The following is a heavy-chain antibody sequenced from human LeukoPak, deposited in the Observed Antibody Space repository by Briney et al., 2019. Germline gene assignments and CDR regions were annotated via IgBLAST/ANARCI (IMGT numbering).Heavy chain of an antibody. J-gene: IGHJ4*02. V-gene: IGHV3-33*06. Sequence: GGSLRLSCAASGFTFSSYWMSWVRQAPGKGLEWVAVIWYDGSNKYYADSVKGRFTISRDNSKNTLYLQMNSLRAEDTAVYYCAKDRERVWFGELMFWGQGTLVTVSS. CDR1: GFTFSSYW. CDR2: IWYDGSNK. D-gene: IGHD3-10*01. CDR3: AKDRERVWFGELMF.